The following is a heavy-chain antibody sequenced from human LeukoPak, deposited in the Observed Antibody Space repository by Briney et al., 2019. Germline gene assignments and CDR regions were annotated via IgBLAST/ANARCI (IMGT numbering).Heavy chain of an antibody. CDR3: ARDYEIAVRYDCFDP. Sequence: ASVNVSCKAAGYTFSNFGISWVRQAPGQGREWMGGISGYNGETNYAQKLQGRVTMTTDTSANTAYMEVRSLRSDDTAVYYCARDYEIAVRYDCFDPWGQGTLVIVSS. CDR1: GYTFSNFG. J-gene: IGHJ5*02. V-gene: IGHV1-18*01. D-gene: IGHD6-6*01. CDR2: ISGYNGET.